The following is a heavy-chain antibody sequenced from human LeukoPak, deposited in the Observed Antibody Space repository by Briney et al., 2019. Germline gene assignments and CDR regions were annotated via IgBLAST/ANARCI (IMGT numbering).Heavy chain of an antibody. V-gene: IGHV3-23*01. Sequence: PAGGSLRLSCAASGFTFISDAMRWVRQAPGKGLEWVSAISSSGGSTYYADSVRGRFIISRDSSKNTLYLQMNSLRAEDTAVYYCAKGGAQVGGQGTLVTVSS. CDR2: ISSSGGST. CDR3: AKGGAQV. J-gene: IGHJ4*02. D-gene: IGHD1-26*01. CDR1: GFTFISDA.